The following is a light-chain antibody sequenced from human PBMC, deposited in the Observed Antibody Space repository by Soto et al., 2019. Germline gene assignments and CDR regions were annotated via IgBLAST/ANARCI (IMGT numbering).Light chain of an antibody. CDR3: QQYDNLPPYT. V-gene: IGKV1-33*01. CDR1: QDISNY. CDR2: DAS. J-gene: IGKJ2*01. Sequence: DIQMTQSPSSLSASVGDRVTITCQASQDISNYLNWYQQKPGKAPKLLIYDASNLETGVPSRFSGSGSWTDFTCTISSLQPEDIATYYCQQYDNLPPYTFGQGTKLEIK.